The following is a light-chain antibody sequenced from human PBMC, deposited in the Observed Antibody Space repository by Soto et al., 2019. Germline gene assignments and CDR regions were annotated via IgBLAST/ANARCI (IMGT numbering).Light chain of an antibody. CDR3: VLFMGSGIGV. V-gene: IGLV8-61*01. J-gene: IGLJ3*02. CDR2: TTH. Sequence: QTVVTQEPSFSVSPGGTVTLTCGLSSGSVSTGYYPSWLQQTPGQAPRTLIYTTHTRSSGVPDRFSGSILGDRAALTITGAQADYESDYYCVLFMGSGIGVFGGGTKVTVL. CDR1: SGSVSTGYY.